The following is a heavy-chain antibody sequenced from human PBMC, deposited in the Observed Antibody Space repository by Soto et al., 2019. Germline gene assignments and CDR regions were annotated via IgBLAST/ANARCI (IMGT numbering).Heavy chain of an antibody. J-gene: IGHJ6*02. CDR1: GDIISTNTAA. Sequence: PSQTLSLTCAISGDIISTNTAAWNWIRRSPSRGLEWLGRTYYRTKWFNDYAESVKSRLTINPDTSKNQFSLQLNSMTPEDTAVYYCAKARSEPGDYLQALDVWGQGTTVTVSS. CDR3: AKARSEPGDYLQALDV. D-gene: IGHD2-21*01. CDR2: TYYRTKWFN. V-gene: IGHV6-1*01.